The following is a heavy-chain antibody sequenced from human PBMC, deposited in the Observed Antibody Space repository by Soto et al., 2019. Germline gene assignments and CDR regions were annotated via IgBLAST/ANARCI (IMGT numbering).Heavy chain of an antibody. Sequence: HPGGSLRLSCAASGFTFSSYGMHWVRQAPGKGLEWVAVIWYDGSNKYYADSVKGRFTISRDNSKNTLYLQMNSLRAEDTAVYYCARDFFNGDWSGYYGSNWFYPWGKGTLVTVSS. J-gene: IGHJ5*02. D-gene: IGHD3-3*01. CDR3: ARDFFNGDWSGYYGSNWFYP. CDR2: IWYDGSNK. V-gene: IGHV3-33*01. CDR1: GFTFSSYG.